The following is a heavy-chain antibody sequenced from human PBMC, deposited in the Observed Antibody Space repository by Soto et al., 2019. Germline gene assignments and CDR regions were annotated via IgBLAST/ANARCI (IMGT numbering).Heavy chain of an antibody. CDR2: IKEDGSQK. D-gene: IGHD4-17*01. J-gene: IGHJ4*02. Sequence: GGSLRLSCAASGFTFSRHWMTGVRQAPGKGLEWVANIKEDGSQKYYVDSVKGRFTISRDNAKNSVYLQMNSLRAEDTAVYYCARDTYGDYGQVLDYWGQGTLVTVSS. CDR3: ARDTYGDYGQVLDY. V-gene: IGHV3-7*01. CDR1: GFTFSRHW.